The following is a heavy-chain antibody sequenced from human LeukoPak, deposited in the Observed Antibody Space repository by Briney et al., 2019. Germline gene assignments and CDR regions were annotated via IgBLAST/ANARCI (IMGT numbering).Heavy chain of an antibody. CDR1: GFTFSSYG. CDR2: ISYDGSNK. Sequence: HPGRSLRLSCAASGFTFSSYGMHWVRQAPGKGLEWVAVISYDGSNKYYADSVKGRFTISRDNSKNTLYLQMNSLRAEDTAVYYCARDQSPKRFDYWGQGTLVTVSS. CDR3: ARDQSPKRFDY. V-gene: IGHV3-30*03. J-gene: IGHJ4*02.